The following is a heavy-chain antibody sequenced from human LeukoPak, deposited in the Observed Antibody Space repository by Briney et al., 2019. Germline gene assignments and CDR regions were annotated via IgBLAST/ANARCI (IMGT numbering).Heavy chain of an antibody. CDR2: IIPILRTP. J-gene: IGHJ4*02. V-gene: IGHV1-69*05. CDR1: GGGSFSNYA. Sequence: SVKVSCKASGGGSFSNYALSWLRQAPGQGLEWMAGIIPILRTPNYAQRFQGRLTITTDESASTAYMELSSLRSEDTAVYYCARGKSPTVATPFDYWGQGTLVTVSS. D-gene: IGHD4-23*01. CDR3: ARGKSPTVATPFDY.